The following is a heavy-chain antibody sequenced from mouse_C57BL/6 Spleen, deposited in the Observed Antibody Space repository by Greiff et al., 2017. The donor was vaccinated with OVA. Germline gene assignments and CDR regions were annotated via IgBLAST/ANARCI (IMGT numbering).Heavy chain of an antibody. Sequence: VQLQQPGAELVRPGSSVKLSCKASGYTFTSYWMHWVKQRPIQGLEWIGNIDPSDSETHYNQKFKDKATLTVDKSSSTAYMQLSSLTSEDSAVYYCASTTVAPLDVWGTGTTVTVSS. CDR3: ASTTVAPLDV. CDR2: IDPSDSET. CDR1: GYTFTSYW. D-gene: IGHD1-1*01. J-gene: IGHJ1*03. V-gene: IGHV1-52*01.